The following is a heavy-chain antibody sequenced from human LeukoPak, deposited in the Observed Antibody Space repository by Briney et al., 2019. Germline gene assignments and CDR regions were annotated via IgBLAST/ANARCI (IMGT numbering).Heavy chain of an antibody. CDR3: ARGRRWAAAAILY. Sequence: PSETLSLTCTVSGGSISTSNYYWGWIRQPPGKGLEWIGNIFYSGGTYYSPSLTSRVTISLDTSRNQFSLKLNSVTAADTAVYYCARGRRWAAAAILYWGQGTLVTVSS. CDR1: GGSISTSNYY. J-gene: IGHJ4*02. D-gene: IGHD6-13*01. CDR2: IFYSGGT. V-gene: IGHV4-39*07.